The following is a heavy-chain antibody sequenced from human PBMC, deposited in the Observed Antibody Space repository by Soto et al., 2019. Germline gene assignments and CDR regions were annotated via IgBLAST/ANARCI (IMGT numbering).Heavy chain of an antibody. V-gene: IGHV5-51*01. J-gene: IGHJ4*02. CDR3: AAAEGYCGGDCYHFDY. CDR2: IYPGDSDT. Sequence: GESLKISCKGSGYSFTSYWIGWVRQMPGKGLEWMGIIYPGDSDTRYSPSFQGQVTISADKSISTAYLQWSSLKASDTAMYYCAAAEGYCGGDCYHFDYWGQGTLVTVSS. D-gene: IGHD2-21*02. CDR1: GYSFTSYW.